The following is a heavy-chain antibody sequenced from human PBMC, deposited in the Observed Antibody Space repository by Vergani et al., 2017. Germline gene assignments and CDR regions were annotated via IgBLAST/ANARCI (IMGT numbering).Heavy chain of an antibody. Sequence: EVQLLESGGSLKQPGGSVRLSCAASGFTFRTYDMHWVRQAQGKGLEWVSALTGGGGSTYYADSFKGRFIISRDNSRNTMYLQMNNLRLEDTATYYCVKDDWGYVNFFDSWGQGTLVTVSS. J-gene: IGHJ4*02. D-gene: IGHD5-12*01. CDR3: VKDDWGYVNFFDS. V-gene: IGHV3-23*01. CDR1: GFTFRTYD. CDR2: LTGGGGST.